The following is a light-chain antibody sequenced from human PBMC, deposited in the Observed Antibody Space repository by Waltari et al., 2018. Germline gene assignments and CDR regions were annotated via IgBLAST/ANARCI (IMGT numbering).Light chain of an antibody. CDR3: CSYAGTYTFLV. J-gene: IGLJ2*01. CDR1: SSDVGGYNY. Sequence: QSALTPPRSVSGSPGQAVTISCTGTSSDVGGYNYVSWYQQNPGKAPKLFIYYVTKRPSGVPDRFSGSKSGNTASLTISGLQAEDEADYYCCSYAGTYTFLVFGGGTKLTVL. CDR2: YVT. V-gene: IGLV2-11*01.